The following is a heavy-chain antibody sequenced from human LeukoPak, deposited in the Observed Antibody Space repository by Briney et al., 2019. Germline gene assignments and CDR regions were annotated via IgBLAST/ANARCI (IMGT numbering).Heavy chain of an antibody. D-gene: IGHD3-16*02. CDR1: GFTFSHAW. J-gene: IGHJ3*02. CDR3: TTVRLRLGELSPTNTDAFDI. CDR2: IKSKTDGGTT. Sequence: GGSLRLSCAASGFTFSHAWMSWVRQAPGKGLEWVGRIKSKTDGGTTDYAAPVKGRFTISGDDSKTTLYLQMNSLKTEDTAVYYCTTVRLRLGELSPTNTDAFDIWGQGTMVTVSS. V-gene: IGHV3-15*01.